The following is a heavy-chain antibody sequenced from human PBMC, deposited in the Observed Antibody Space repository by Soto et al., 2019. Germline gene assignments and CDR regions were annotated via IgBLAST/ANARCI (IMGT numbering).Heavy chain of an antibody. J-gene: IGHJ6*03. V-gene: IGHV6-1*01. CDR3: ARGLEGGGKTGYYYYYYMDV. CDR1: GDSVSSNSAA. CDR2: TYYRSKWYN. Sequence: KQSQTLSLTCAISGDSVSSNSAAWNWIRQSPSRGLEWLGRTYYRSKWYNDYAVSVKSRITINPDTSKNQFSLQLNSVTPEDTAVYYCARGLEGGGKTGYYYYYYMDVWGKGTTVTVSS. D-gene: IGHD1-1*01.